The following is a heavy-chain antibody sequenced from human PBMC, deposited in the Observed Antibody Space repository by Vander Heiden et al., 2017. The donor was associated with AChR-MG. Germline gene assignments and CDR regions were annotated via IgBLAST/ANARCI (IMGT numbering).Heavy chain of an antibody. D-gene: IGHD2-15*01. J-gene: IGHJ5*02. CDR2: IYYSGST. V-gene: IGHV4-39*01. CDR1: GGSISSSSYY. Sequence: QLQLQESGPGLVKPSETLSLTCTVSGGSISSSSYYWGWIRQPPGRGLEGIVSIYYSGSTYYNPSLKSRVTISVDTSKNQFSLKLSSVTAADTAVYYCARDCSGGSCYGVRFDPWGKGTLVTVSS. CDR3: ARDCSGGSCYGVRFDP.